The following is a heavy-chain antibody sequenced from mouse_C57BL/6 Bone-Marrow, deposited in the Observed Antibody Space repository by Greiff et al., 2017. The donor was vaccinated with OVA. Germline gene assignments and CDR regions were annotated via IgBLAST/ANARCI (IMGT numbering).Heavy chain of an antibody. CDR3: ARQGIATVVASFDY. CDR2: IDPSDSET. CDR1: GYTFTSYW. Sequence: QVQLKESGAELVRPGSSVKLSCKASGYTFTSYWMHWVKQRPIQGLEWIGNIDPSDSETHYNQKFKDKATLTVDKSSSTAYMQLSSLTSEDSAVYYCARQGIATVVASFDYWGQGTTLTVSS. J-gene: IGHJ2*01. V-gene: IGHV1-52*01. D-gene: IGHD1-1*01.